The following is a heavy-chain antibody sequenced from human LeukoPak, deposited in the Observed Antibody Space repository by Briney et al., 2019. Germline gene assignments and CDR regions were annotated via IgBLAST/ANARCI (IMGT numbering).Heavy chain of an antibody. CDR1: GFTFSSYS. CDR3: AREAVAGTDY. J-gene: IGHJ4*02. Sequence: GGSLRLSCAASGFTFSSYSMNWVRQAPGKGLEWVSSISSDSIYIYYADSVKGRFTISRDNAKNSLYLQMNSLRAEDTAVYYCAREAVAGTDYWGQGTLVTVSS. V-gene: IGHV3-21*01. D-gene: IGHD6-19*01. CDR2: ISSDSIYI.